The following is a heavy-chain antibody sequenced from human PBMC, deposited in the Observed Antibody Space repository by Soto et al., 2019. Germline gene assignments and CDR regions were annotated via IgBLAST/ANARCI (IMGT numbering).Heavy chain of an antibody. CDR3: ARIDCTGGSCRPYAYYDMDV. CDR2: IWYDGSIN. J-gene: IGHJ6*02. V-gene: IGHV3-33*01. CDR1: GFTFYTYG. D-gene: IGHD2-15*01. Sequence: PGGSLRLSCAAFGFTFYTYGMHWVRQVPGRGLECVAVIWYDGSINYYAVCEQGRFTISRDNSKNTLYLQMNSLRGENTAVYYCARIDCTGGSCRPYAYYDMDVWGQGTTVTASS.